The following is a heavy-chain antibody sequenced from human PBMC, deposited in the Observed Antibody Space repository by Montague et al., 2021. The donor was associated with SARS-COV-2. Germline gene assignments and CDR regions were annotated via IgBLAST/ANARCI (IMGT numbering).Heavy chain of an antibody. J-gene: IGHJ3*02. D-gene: IGHD3-22*01. Sequence: TLSLTCTVSGGSISSGGYYWSWIRQHPGKGLEWIGYIYYSGSTYYNPSLKSRVTISVDTSKNQFSLKLSPVTAADTALYYCARAGITMVVVVNAFDIWGQGTMVTVSA. CDR3: ARAGITMVVVVNAFDI. CDR2: IYYSGST. V-gene: IGHV4-31*03. CDR1: GGSISSGGYY.